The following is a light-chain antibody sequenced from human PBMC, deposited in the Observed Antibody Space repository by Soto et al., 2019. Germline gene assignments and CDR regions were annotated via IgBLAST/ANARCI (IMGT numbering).Light chain of an antibody. CDR1: QSVSRSY. CDR3: QQYGSSPLT. V-gene: IGKV3-20*01. J-gene: IGKJ4*01. CDR2: GAS. Sequence: EIVLTQSPGTLSSSPGERATLSCRASQSVSRSYLAWYQQKPGQAPRLLIYGASSRATGIPDRFSGSGSGTDFTLTISRLEPEDFAVYYCQQYGSSPLTFGGGTKVEIK.